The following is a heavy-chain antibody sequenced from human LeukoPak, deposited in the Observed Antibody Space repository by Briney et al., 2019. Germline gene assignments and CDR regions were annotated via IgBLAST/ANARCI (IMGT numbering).Heavy chain of an antibody. V-gene: IGHV3-23*01. CDR2: ISLSGGST. CDR1: GFTFSSYA. Sequence: GGSLRLSCAASGFTFSSYAMNRIRPAPGKGLEWVSTISLSGGSTYYADSVKGRFTISSDNSKNTLYLQMNSLRAEDTAVYYCATTRYYYDSSGYSNFDYWGQGTLVTVSS. CDR3: ATTRYYYDSSGYSNFDY. D-gene: IGHD3-22*01. J-gene: IGHJ4*02.